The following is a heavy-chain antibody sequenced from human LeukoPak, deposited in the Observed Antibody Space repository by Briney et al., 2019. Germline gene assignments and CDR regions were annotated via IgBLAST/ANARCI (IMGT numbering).Heavy chain of an antibody. CDR1: GYSFTSYW. Sequence: GESLKISCRGSGYSFTSYWITWVRQMPGKGLEWMGIIYPGDSDTRYSPSFQGQVTISADKSINTAYLQWSSLKASDTAIYFCARQAGKEVVANTWFDPWGHGTLVIVSP. J-gene: IGHJ5*02. V-gene: IGHV5-51*01. D-gene: IGHD3-10*01. CDR3: ARQAGKEVVANTWFDP. CDR2: IYPGDSDT.